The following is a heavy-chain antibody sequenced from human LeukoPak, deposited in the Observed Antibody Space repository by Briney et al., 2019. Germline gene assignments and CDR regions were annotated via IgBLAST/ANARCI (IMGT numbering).Heavy chain of an antibody. D-gene: IGHD6-13*01. CDR2: LSDDSGKI. Sequence: PGGSLRLSCAASGFSFRSYAMGWVRQAPGKGLEWVSSLSDDSGKIYYADSVKGRFTISRDNSKSTLYVHMNNLRAEDTAIYYCAKEESSSWFHWGQGTLVAVSS. J-gene: IGHJ4*02. V-gene: IGHV3-23*01. CDR1: GFSFRSYA. CDR3: AKEESSSWFH.